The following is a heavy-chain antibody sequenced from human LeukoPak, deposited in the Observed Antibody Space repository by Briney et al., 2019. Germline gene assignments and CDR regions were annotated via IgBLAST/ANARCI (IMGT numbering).Heavy chain of an antibody. CDR3: AKDILPLRYFDWLLGFDY. J-gene: IGHJ4*02. D-gene: IGHD3-9*01. V-gene: IGHV3-7*03. CDR1: GFTFSIHW. CDR2: IKHDGSEK. Sequence: PGGSLRLSCAASGFTFSIHWMTWVRQAPGKGLEWVANIKHDGSEKYYVDSVKGRFTISRDNAKNSLYLQMNSLRAEDTALYYCAKDILPLRYFDWLLGFDYWGQGTLVTVSS.